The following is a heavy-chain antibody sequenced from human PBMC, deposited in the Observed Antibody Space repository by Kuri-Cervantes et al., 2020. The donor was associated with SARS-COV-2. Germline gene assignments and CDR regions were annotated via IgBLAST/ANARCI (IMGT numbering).Heavy chain of an antibody. CDR1: GGSISSYY. J-gene: IGHJ4*02. Sequence: GSLRLSCTVSGGSISSYYWSWIRQPPGKGLEWIGYIYYSGSTNYNPSLKSRVTISVDTSKNQFPLKLSSVTAADTAVYYCARSDGYSSSWYPDYWGQGTLVTVSS. CDR2: IYYSGST. D-gene: IGHD6-13*01. CDR3: ARSDGYSSSWYPDY. V-gene: IGHV4-59*12.